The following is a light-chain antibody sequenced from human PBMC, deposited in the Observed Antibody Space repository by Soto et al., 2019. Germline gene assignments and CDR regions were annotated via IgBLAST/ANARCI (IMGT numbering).Light chain of an antibody. CDR3: QQYNTYPYT. CDR2: DAS. J-gene: IGKJ2*01. CDR1: QSIGSW. Sequence: DIQMTQSPSTLSASVTDRVTITCRASQSIGSWLAWYQQKPGKAPKLLIYDASSLGSGVPSRFSGSGSGTEFTLTISSLLPDDFATYYCQQYNTYPYTFGQGTKLEI. V-gene: IGKV1-5*01.